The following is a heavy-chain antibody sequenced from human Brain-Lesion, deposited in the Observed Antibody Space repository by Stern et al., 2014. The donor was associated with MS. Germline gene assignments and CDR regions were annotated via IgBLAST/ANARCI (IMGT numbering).Heavy chain of an antibody. CDR2: IIPMTGEA. J-gene: IGHJ5*02. CDR3: ARHWGTDL. Sequence: VQLVQSGAEVRKTGSSGKVSCKASGGLFRSDAISWVRQAPGQGLEWLGGIIPMTGEAHYAQKFLDRVTITADESTTTTYMDLNSLTSEDTALYYCARHWGTDLWGQGTLLTVSS. D-gene: IGHD7-27*01. CDR1: GGLFRSDA. V-gene: IGHV1-69*01.